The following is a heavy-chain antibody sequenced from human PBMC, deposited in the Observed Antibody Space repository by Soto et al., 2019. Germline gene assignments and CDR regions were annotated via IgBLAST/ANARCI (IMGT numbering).Heavy chain of an antibody. Sequence: QVQLVQSGAEVKKPGASVKVSCKASGYSLTSYYMHWVRRAPGQGLERMGITNPSDGSTNYARKCQGRVTMTSDTSTSTVYMEMSSLRSQDTAMYYGARSYVTSRPSDFWGQGTLVTFSS. CDR2: TNPSDGST. V-gene: IGHV1-46*01. CDR3: ARSYVTSRPSDF. D-gene: IGHD3-10*02. CDR1: GYSLTSYY. J-gene: IGHJ4*02.